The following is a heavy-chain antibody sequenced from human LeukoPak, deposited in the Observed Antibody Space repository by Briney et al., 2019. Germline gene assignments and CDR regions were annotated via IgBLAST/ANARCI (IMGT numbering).Heavy chain of an antibody. CDR3: ARDSGDGIDY. V-gene: IGHV3-23*01. D-gene: IGHD4-17*01. J-gene: IGHJ4*02. CDR2: IGGSGGST. Sequence: GGSLRLSCAASEFTFSSYAMGWVRQAPGKGLEWVSGIGGSGGSTYYADSVKGRFTISRDNSKNTLYLQMNSLRAEDTAVYYCARDSGDGIDYWGQGTLVTVSS. CDR1: EFTFSSYA.